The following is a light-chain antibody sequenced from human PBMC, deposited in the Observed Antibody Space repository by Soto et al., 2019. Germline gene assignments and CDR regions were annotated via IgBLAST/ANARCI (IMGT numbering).Light chain of an antibody. J-gene: IGKJ4*01. CDR3: QQYGSSPLT. V-gene: IGKV3-20*01. CDR1: QSVRSNY. CDR2: DAS. Sequence: EIVLTQSPGTLSLSPGERATLCCRASQSVRSNYLAWYQQKPGQAPRFLIYDASSRATGIPDRFSGSGSGTDFTLTISRLEPEDFAVYYCQQYGSSPLTFGGGTKVEIK.